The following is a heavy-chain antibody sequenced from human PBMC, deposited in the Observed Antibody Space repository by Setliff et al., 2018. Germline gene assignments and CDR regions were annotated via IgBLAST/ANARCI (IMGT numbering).Heavy chain of an antibody. CDR2: ISGSGGST. CDR3: ARDHVYGSQYYYYYYGMDV. J-gene: IGHJ6*02. CDR1: GFTFSSYA. Sequence: GGSLRLSCAASGFTFSSYAMSWVRQAPGKGLEWVSGISGSGGSTYYADSVKGRFTISRDSSKNTLYLQMNSLRAEDTAVYYCARDHVYGSQYYYYYYGMDVWGQGTTVTVSS. D-gene: IGHD3-10*01. V-gene: IGHV3-23*01.